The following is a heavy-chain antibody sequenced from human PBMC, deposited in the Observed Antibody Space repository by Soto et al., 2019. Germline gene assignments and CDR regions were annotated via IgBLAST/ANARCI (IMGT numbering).Heavy chain of an antibody. V-gene: IGHV3-30*18. J-gene: IGHJ4*02. Sequence: QVQLVESGGGVVQPGRSLRLSCAASGFTFSSYGMHWVRQAPGKGLEWVAVISYDGSNKYYADSVKGRFTISRDNSKNTLYLQMNSLRAEDTAVYYCAKDPTTYSYGAWGQGTLVTVSS. CDR1: GFTFSSYG. D-gene: IGHD5-18*01. CDR3: AKDPTTYSYGA. CDR2: ISYDGSNK.